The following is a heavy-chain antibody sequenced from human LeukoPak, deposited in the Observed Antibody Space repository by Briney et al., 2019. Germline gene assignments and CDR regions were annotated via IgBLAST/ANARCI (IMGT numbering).Heavy chain of an antibody. D-gene: IGHD6-19*01. V-gene: IGHV4-61*02. CDR3: ARGPDEQWLVPFDY. CDR1: GGSISSGSYY. J-gene: IGHJ4*02. CDR2: IHTSGST. Sequence: SQTLSLTCTVSGGSISSGSYYWSWIRQPAGKGLEWIGRIHTSGSTNYNPSLKSRVTISVDTSKNQFSLKLSSVTAADTAVYYCARGPDEQWLVPFDYWGQGTLVTVSS.